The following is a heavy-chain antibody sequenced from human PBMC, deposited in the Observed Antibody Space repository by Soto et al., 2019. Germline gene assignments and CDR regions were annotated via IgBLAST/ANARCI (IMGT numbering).Heavy chain of an antibody. Sequence: GGSLRLSCAASGFTFSSYAMSWVRQAPGKGLEWVSIISGSGGTTYYADSVKGRFTISRDNSKNTLYLRMDSLRAEDTAVYYCAKGYCSGGSCRALFDYWGQGTLVTVSS. V-gene: IGHV3-23*01. D-gene: IGHD2-15*01. CDR1: GFTFSSYA. J-gene: IGHJ4*02. CDR3: AKGYCSGGSCRALFDY. CDR2: ISGSGGTT.